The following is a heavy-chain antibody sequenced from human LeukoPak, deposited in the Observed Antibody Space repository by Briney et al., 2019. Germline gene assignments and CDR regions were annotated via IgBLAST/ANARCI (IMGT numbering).Heavy chain of an antibody. V-gene: IGHV4-59*01. Sequence: SETLSLTCTVSGGSISSYYWSWIRQPPGKGLEWIGYIYYSGSTNYNPSLKSRVTISVDTSKNQFSLKLSSVTAADTAVYFCAREGRMSMGIEYWGQGTLVTVSS. CDR3: AREGRMSMGIEY. D-gene: IGHD4/OR15-4a*01. J-gene: IGHJ4*02. CDR1: GGSISSYY. CDR2: IYYSGST.